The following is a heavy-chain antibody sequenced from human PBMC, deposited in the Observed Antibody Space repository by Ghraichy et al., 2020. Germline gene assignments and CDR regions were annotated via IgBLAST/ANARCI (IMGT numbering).Heavy chain of an antibody. Sequence: GGSLRLSCVVSGFTFSKAWMSWVRQAPGEGLEWVGRIKSQAGGGTADYAAPVKGRFTISRDDSKNTLYLQMNSLKIEDTAVYYCTTIQECQYTSCIPDYYAYWGQGNLGNVAS. J-gene: IGHJ4*02. D-gene: IGHD2-2*01. V-gene: IGHV3-15*01. CDR3: TTIQECQYTSCIPDYYAY. CDR2: IKSQAGGGTA. CDR1: GFTFSKAW.